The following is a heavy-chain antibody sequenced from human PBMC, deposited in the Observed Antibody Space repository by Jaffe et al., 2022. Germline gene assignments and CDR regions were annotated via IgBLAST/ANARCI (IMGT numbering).Heavy chain of an antibody. CDR1: GFTFGDYA. D-gene: IGHD2-15*01. CDR3: TRIRVGRFDY. V-gene: IGHV3-49*04. Sequence: EVQLVESGGGLVQPGRSLRLSCTASGFTFGDYAMSWVRQAPGKGLEWVGFIRSKAYGGTTEYAASVKGRFTISRDDSKSIAYLQMNSLKTEDTAVYYCTRIRVGRFDYWGQGTLVTVSS. J-gene: IGHJ4*02. CDR2: IRSKAYGGTT.